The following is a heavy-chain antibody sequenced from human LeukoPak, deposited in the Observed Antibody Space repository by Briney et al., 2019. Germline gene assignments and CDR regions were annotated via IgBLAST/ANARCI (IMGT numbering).Heavy chain of an antibody. J-gene: IGHJ3*02. CDR3: ARPRMTGYYTAFDI. CDR1: EYSFTSYW. D-gene: IGHD3-9*01. CDR2: IYPGDADT. Sequence: GESLKISCKGSEYSFTSYWIAWVRQMPGKGLEWMGIIYPGDADTRYSPSFQGQVTISADKSISTAYLQWSSLKASDTAMYYCARPRMTGYYTAFDIWGQGTMVTVSS. V-gene: IGHV5-51*01.